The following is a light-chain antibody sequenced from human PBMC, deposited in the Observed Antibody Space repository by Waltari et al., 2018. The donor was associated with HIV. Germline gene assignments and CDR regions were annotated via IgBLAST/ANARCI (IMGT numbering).Light chain of an antibody. CDR3: QQYDNLFT. Sequence: DIQTTQSPSSLSASVGDRVTITCQASQDITNYLNWYQQKPGKAPKLLIFDASNLERGVPSRFSGSGSGTDFTFTISSLQPEDVATYFCQQYDNLFTFGPGTRVDLK. V-gene: IGKV1-33*01. CDR2: DAS. CDR1: QDITNY. J-gene: IGKJ3*01.